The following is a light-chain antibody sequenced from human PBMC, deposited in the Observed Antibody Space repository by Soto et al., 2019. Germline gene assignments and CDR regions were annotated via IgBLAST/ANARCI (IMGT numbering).Light chain of an antibody. V-gene: IGKV1-5*03. CDR1: QSISSW. J-gene: IGKJ1*01. Sequence: DIPMTQSPSTLSASIGDRVTITCRASQSISSWVAWYQQKPGKAPNLLIYKASNLESGVPSRFSGGGSGTEFTLTISSLQPDDFATYYCQQYQSNSQFGQGTKVEIK. CDR3: QQYQSNSQ. CDR2: KAS.